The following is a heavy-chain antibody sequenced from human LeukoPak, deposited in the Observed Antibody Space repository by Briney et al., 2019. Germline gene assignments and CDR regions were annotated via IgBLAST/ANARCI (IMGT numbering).Heavy chain of an antibody. CDR2: INPHSGGT. J-gene: IGHJ4*02. V-gene: IGHV1-2*02. Sequence: ASVKVSCKASGFTFTGYYIHWVRQAPGQGLEWMGYINPHSGGTNSPQKFHGRVTMTTDTSISAAYMELSSLIPDDTAMYYCVREGNELLSKNFDYWGQGTLVTVSS. CDR1: GFTFTGYY. CDR3: VREGNELLSKNFDY. D-gene: IGHD2-21*02.